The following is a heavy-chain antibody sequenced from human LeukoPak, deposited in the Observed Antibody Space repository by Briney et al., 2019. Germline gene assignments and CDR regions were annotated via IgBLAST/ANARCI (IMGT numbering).Heavy chain of an antibody. V-gene: IGHV3-23*01. CDR2: ISGGVFSGSATVT. CDR1: GFTFTNHA. Sequence: GGSLRLSCAASGFTFTNHAMNWVRQAPGKGLEWVSIISGGVFSGSATVTYYADSVKGRFTISRDNSKNTLYLQMNSLRAEDTAVYYCAKEEQLWLTGTALRWGQGTLVTVSS. D-gene: IGHD5-18*01. J-gene: IGHJ4*02. CDR3: AKEEQLWLTGTALR.